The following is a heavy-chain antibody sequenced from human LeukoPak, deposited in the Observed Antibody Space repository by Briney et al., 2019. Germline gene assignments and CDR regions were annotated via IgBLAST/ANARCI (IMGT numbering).Heavy chain of an antibody. D-gene: IGHD3-10*01. V-gene: IGHV4-31*03. Sequence: SQTLSLTCTVSGGSIRIGGYYWSWIRQHPGKGLEWIGYIYYSGITYYNPSLKSRVTISVDTSKNQFSLYLSSVTAADTAVYYCARVTSGEFADYWGQGTLVTVSS. CDR2: IYYSGIT. J-gene: IGHJ4*02. CDR1: GGSIRIGGYY. CDR3: ARVTSGEFADY.